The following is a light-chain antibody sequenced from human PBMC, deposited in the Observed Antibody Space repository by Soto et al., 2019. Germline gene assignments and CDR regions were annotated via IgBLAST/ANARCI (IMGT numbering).Light chain of an antibody. CDR2: KAS. CDR1: QTISSW. J-gene: IGKJ1*01. Sequence: DIQMTQSPSTLSGSVGDRVTITCRASQTISSWLAWYQQKPGKAPKLLIYKASTLKSGVPSRFSGSGSGTEFTLTISSLQPDDFATYYCQHSGTSPKAFGQGTKVDIK. CDR3: QHSGTSPKA. V-gene: IGKV1-5*03.